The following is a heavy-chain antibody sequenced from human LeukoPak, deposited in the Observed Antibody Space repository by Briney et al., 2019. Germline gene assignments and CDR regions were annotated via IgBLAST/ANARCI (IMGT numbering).Heavy chain of an antibody. CDR2: ISSSASTI. J-gene: IGHJ4*02. CDR3: AREKALRVRGVIIRSDY. D-gene: IGHD3-10*02. V-gene: IGHV3-48*03. CDR1: GFTFSSYE. Sequence: GGSLRLSCAASGFTFSSYEMNWVRQAPGKGLEWVSYISSSASTIYYADSVKGRFTISRDNTKNSLYLQMNSLRAEDTAVYYCAREKALRVRGVIIRSDYWGQGTLVTVSP.